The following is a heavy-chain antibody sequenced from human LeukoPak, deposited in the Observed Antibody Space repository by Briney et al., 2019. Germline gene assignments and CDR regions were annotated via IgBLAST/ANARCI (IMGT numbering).Heavy chain of an antibody. CDR3: ATQTLRYFDWLLDY. CDR2: FDPEDGET. D-gene: IGHD3-9*01. J-gene: IGHJ4*02. Sequence: ASVKVSCKVSGYTLTELSMHWVRQAPGKGLEWMGGFDPEDGETIYAQKFQGRVTMTEDTSIDTAYMELSSLRSEDTAVYYCATQTLRYFDWLLDYWGQGTLVTVSS. V-gene: IGHV1-24*01. CDR1: GYTLTELS.